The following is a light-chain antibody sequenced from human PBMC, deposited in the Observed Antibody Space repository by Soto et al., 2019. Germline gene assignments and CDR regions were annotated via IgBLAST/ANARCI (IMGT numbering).Light chain of an antibody. Sequence: QSVLTQPASVSGSPGQSIAISCTGTRSDVGSYNYVSWYQQHPGKAPKLIIFDVNNRPSGVSNRFSGSKSGNTASLTISGLQAEDEADYSSSSYTGSSTLYVFGTGTKVPVL. V-gene: IGLV2-14*01. CDR2: DVN. CDR3: SSYTGSSTLYV. CDR1: RSDVGSYNY. J-gene: IGLJ1*01.